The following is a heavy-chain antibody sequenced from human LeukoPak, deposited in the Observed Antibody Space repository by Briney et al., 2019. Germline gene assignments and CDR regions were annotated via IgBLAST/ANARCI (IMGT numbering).Heavy chain of an antibody. V-gene: IGHV1-2*02. Sequence: GSSVTVSYTSSDDTFTGYDMHWVREAPGQGLEWMGWINPNSGGTNYAQKFQGRVTMTRDTSTSTAYMELSRLRSVDTAVYYCARDNEDGGLFGYWGQGTLVTVSS. D-gene: IGHD4-23*01. CDR3: ARDNEDGGLFGY. CDR2: INPNSGGT. J-gene: IGHJ4*02. CDR1: DDTFTGYD.